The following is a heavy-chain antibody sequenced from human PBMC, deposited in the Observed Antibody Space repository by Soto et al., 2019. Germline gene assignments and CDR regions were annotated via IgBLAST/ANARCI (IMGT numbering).Heavy chain of an antibody. V-gene: IGHV3-9*01. CDR1: GFTFDDYA. Sequence: GGSLRLSCAASGFTFDDYAMHWVRQAPGKGLEWVSGISWNSGSIGYADSVKGRFTISRDNAKNSLYLQMNSLRAEDTALYYCAKDIEGILTGIFDYWGQGTLVTVSS. J-gene: IGHJ4*02. CDR3: AKDIEGILTGIFDY. CDR2: ISWNSGSI. D-gene: IGHD3-9*01.